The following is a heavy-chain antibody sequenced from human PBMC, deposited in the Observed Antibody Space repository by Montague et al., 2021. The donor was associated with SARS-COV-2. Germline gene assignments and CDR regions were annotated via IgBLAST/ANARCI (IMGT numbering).Heavy chain of an antibody. CDR3: ARGQRSGAWRGGRRVYYYVMDV. V-gene: IGHV4-34*01. J-gene: IGHJ6*02. CDR2: VSHSGKT. Sequence: SETLSLTCAVFGGSFSNYYWCWIRQPPGQGLGWIGEVSHSGKTSYNPSLSRRVPISLDTSKRQFFLYLDSLTVAATAVFYCARGQRSGAWRGGRRVYYYVMDVWGQGTMVTVSS. D-gene: IGHD2-15*01. CDR1: GGSFSNYY.